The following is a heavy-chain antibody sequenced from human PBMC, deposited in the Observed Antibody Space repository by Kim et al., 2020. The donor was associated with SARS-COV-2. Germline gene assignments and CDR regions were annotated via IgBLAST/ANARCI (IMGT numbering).Heavy chain of an antibody. CDR1: AGDFSAFA. D-gene: IGHD2-2*01. J-gene: IGHJ3*02. V-gene: IGHV1-69*04. Sequence: SVKVSCKASAGDFSAFAFSWVRQAPRQGLQWMGKIMPLLGITDYAQRFQGSVTITADESTSTTYMEVSSLRSEDTAIYYCASSNTKEDASDIWGQGTMVTVSS. CDR2: IMPLLGIT. CDR3: ASSNTKEDASDI.